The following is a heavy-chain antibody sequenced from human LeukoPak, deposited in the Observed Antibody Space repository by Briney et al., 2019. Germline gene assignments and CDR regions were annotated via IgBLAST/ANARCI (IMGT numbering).Heavy chain of an antibody. CDR2: FTTAGDT. CDR3: ARVALSGSYHFDY. Sequence: PGGSLRLSCTVSGFTFSSYDMHWVRQGAGKGLEWASAFTTAGDTYYRASVKGRFTISRENAKNSLYLQMNSLRAGDTAVYYCARVALSGSYHFDYWGQGTLVTVSS. CDR1: GFTFSSYD. J-gene: IGHJ4*02. V-gene: IGHV3-13*01. D-gene: IGHD3-16*02.